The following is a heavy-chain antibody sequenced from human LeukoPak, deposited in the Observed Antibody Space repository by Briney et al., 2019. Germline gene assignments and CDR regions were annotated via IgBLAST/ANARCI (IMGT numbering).Heavy chain of an antibody. J-gene: IGHJ4*02. V-gene: IGHV3-48*04. Sequence: GGSLRLSCAASGFTFSSYSMNWVRQAPGKGLEWVSYISSSSSTIYYADSVKGRFTISRDNAKNSLYLQMNSLRAEDTAVYYCARDSGSSSWYFDYWGQGTLVTVSS. CDR1: GFTFSSYS. D-gene: IGHD6-13*01. CDR3: ARDSGSSSWYFDY. CDR2: ISSSSSTI.